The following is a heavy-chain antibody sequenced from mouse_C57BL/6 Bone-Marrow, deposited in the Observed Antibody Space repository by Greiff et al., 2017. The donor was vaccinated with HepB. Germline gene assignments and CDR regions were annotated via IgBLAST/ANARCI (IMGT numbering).Heavy chain of an antibody. D-gene: IGHD1-1*02. CDR3: ATLWYGGGDY. V-gene: IGHV1-7*01. Sequence: QVQLQHSGAELAKPGASVKMSCEASGYTFTTYWIHWIKQRPGQGLEWIGYFNPSNGYTKYSQKFKDKATLTADKSSSTAYMQLSSLTSEDSAVYYCATLWYGGGDYWGQGTTLTVSS. CDR2: FNPSNGYT. J-gene: IGHJ2*01. CDR1: GYTFTTYW.